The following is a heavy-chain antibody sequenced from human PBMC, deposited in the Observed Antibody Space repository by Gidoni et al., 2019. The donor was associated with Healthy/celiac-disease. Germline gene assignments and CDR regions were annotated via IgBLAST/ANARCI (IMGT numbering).Heavy chain of an antibody. Sequence: QVQLVESGGGVVQPGRSLRLSCAASGFTFSSYGMHWVRQAPGKGLEWVAVISYDGSNKYYADAVKGRFTISRDNSKNTLYLQMNSLRAEDTAVYYCAKSYSSTSLAGFDPWGQGTLVTVSS. J-gene: IGHJ5*02. D-gene: IGHD2-2*01. CDR1: GFTFSSYG. V-gene: IGHV3-30*18. CDR3: AKSYSSTSLAGFDP. CDR2: ISYDGSNK.